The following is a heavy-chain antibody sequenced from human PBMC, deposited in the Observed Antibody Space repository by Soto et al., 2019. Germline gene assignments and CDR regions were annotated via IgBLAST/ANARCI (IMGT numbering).Heavy chain of an antibody. Sequence: ASVKVSCKASGGTFSSYAISRVRQAPGQGLEWMGGIIPIFGTANYAQKFQGRVTITADESTSTAYMELSSLRSEDTAVYYCARDRGAAGIYYYYYGMDVWGQGTTVTVSS. CDR3: ARDRGAAGIYYYYYGMDV. J-gene: IGHJ6*02. CDR1: GGTFSSYA. CDR2: IIPIFGTA. D-gene: IGHD3-10*01. V-gene: IGHV1-69*13.